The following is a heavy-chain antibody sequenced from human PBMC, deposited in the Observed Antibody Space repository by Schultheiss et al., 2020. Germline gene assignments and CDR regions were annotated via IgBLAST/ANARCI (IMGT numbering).Heavy chain of an antibody. J-gene: IGHJ4*02. D-gene: IGHD6-13*01. CDR2: INPNSGGT. CDR1: DYTFTSFG. V-gene: IGHV1-2*04. Sequence: ASVKVSCKASDYTFTSFGISWVRQAPGQGLEWMGWINPNSGGTDYAQKFQGWVTMTRDTSISTAYMELSSLRSDDTAVYYCARGSPTQQLVVDYWGQGTLVTVSS. CDR3: ARGSPTQQLVVDY.